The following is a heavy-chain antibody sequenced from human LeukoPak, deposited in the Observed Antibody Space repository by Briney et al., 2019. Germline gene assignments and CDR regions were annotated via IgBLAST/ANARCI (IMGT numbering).Heavy chain of an antibody. V-gene: IGHV5-51*01. CDR1: GYSFTSYW. D-gene: IGHD5-18*01. CDR2: IYPGDSDT. J-gene: IGHJ4*02. CDR3: ARSPLNIDTGMDPDYYFDY. Sequence: GESLKISCKGSGYSFTSYWIGWVRQMPGKGLEWMAIIYPGDSDTRFGPSFQGQVTILADKSISTAYLQWSSLKASDTAMYYCARSPLNIDTGMDPDYYFDYWGQGTLVTVSS.